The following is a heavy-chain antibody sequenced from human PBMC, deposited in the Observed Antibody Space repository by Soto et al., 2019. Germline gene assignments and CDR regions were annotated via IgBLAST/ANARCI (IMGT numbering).Heavy chain of an antibody. CDR3: AKGGRQWLVTSDFNY. J-gene: IGHJ4*02. D-gene: IGHD6-19*01. CDR1: GFTFSDYA. Sequence: GESLKISCAASGFTFSDYAMHWVRQDPGKGLEWVAVVSHDGRNTHYADSVKGRFTISRDSSKNTVSLEMTSLRAEDTAVYYCAKGGRQWLVTSDFNYWGQGALVTVSS. CDR2: VSHDGRNT. V-gene: IGHV3-30*18.